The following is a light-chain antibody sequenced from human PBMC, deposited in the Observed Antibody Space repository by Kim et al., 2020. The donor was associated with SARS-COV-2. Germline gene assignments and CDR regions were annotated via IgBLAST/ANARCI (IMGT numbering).Light chain of an antibody. Sequence: EIVLTQSPGTLSLSPGERATLSCRASQSVRSNYLAWYQQTPGQAPRLLIYGASGRAAGIPDRFSGSGSGTDFTLTISRLEPEDFAVYFCHQYGSSPLTSGGGTKVDIK. J-gene: IGKJ4*01. CDR3: HQYGSSPLT. V-gene: IGKV3-20*01. CDR1: QSVRSNY. CDR2: GAS.